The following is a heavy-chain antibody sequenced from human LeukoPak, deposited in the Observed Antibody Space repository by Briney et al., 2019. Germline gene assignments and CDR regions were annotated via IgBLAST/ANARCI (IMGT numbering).Heavy chain of an antibody. CDR3: ARDRKYGPGSYSNWFDP. CDR2: ISAYNGNT. Sequence: ASVKVSCKASGYTFTSYGISWVRQAPGQGLEWMGWISAYNGNTNYAQKLQGRVTMTTDTSTSTAYMELRSLRSDDTAVYYCARDRKYGPGSYSNWFDPWGQGTLVTVSS. J-gene: IGHJ5*02. V-gene: IGHV1-18*01. D-gene: IGHD3-10*01. CDR1: GYTFTSYG.